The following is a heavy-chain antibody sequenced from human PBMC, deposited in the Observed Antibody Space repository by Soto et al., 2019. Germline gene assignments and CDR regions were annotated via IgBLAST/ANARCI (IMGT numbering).Heavy chain of an antibody. CDR2: ISYGGANK. J-gene: IGHJ4*02. Sequence: GGSLRLSCAVSGFTFNSHAMHWVRQAPGKGLEWVAVISYGGANKYYGDSVKGRFTISRDNSRNTLFLQMDSLRPEDTAVYYCARGPGSCSSTTCDTVDVWGRGTLVTVSS. V-gene: IGHV3-30-3*02. CDR3: ARGPGSCSSTTCDTVDV. CDR1: GFTFNSHA. D-gene: IGHD2-2*02.